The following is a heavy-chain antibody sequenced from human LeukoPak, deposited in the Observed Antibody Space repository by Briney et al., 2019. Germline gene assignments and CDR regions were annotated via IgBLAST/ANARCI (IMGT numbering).Heavy chain of an antibody. CDR3: AGGLGSGYDSVDAFDI. V-gene: IGHV4-59*01. J-gene: IGHJ3*02. D-gene: IGHD5-12*01. CDR2: IYYSGST. CDR1: GGSTSSYY. Sequence: SETLSLTCTVSGGSTSSYYWSWIRQPPGQGLDWSGYIYYSGSTNYNPSLKSRVTISVDTSKTQFSLKLSSVTAADTAVYYCAGGLGSGYDSVDAFDIWGQGTMVTVSS.